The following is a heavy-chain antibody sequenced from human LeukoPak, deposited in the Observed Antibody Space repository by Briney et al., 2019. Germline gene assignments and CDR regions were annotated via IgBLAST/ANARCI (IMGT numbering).Heavy chain of an antibody. Sequence: ASVKVSCKSSGYTFTGYDINWVRQAAGQGFEWMGWTNPNSGDTGYAHNLQGRITITRDSSTATVFMELSSLRSEDTAMYYCARGRLNGNVDFWGQGTPVTVFS. V-gene: IGHV1-8*01. CDR3: ARGRLNGNVDF. J-gene: IGHJ4*02. D-gene: IGHD1-20*01. CDR2: TNPNSGDT. CDR1: GYTFTGYD.